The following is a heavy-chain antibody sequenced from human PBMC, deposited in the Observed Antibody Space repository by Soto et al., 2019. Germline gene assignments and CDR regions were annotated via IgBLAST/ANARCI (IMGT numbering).Heavy chain of an antibody. CDR3: ATDPRKAVDGTLGY. V-gene: IGHV1-24*01. Sequence: QVQLVQSGAEVKKPGASVKVSCKVSVYTLTELSMHWVRQAPGKGLEWMGGFDPEDGETIYAQKFQGRVTMTEETSTDTAYMELSSLRSEDTAVYYGATDPRKAVDGTLGYWGQGTLVTVSS. CDR2: FDPEDGET. CDR1: VYTLTELS. J-gene: IGHJ4*02. D-gene: IGHD6-19*01.